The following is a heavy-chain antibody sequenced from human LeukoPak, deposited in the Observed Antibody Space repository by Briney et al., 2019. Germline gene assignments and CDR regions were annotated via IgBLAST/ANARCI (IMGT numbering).Heavy chain of an antibody. Sequence: SETLSLTCTVSGGSISSSSHYWGWIRQPAGKGLEWIGRIYTSGSTNYNPSLKSRVTMSVDTSKNQFSLKLSSVTAADTAVYYCASFLPYDAFDIWGQGTMVTVSS. CDR2: IYTSGST. V-gene: IGHV4-61*02. D-gene: IGHD2/OR15-2a*01. CDR3: ASFLPYDAFDI. J-gene: IGHJ3*02. CDR1: GGSISSSSHY.